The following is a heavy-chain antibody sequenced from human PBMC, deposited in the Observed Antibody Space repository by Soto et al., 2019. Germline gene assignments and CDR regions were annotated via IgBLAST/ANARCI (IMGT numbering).Heavy chain of an antibody. CDR1: AYTFTSYG. J-gene: IGHJ6*02. CDR2: ISAYNGNT. Sequence: ASVKVSGTPSAYTFTSYGISWARQAPGQGLERMGWISAYNGNTNYAHKLQGRLTMTTDTPTSIACMGSRSLRSHATAVYYCARSFNWNRHYGMDVWGPGTTVTVSS. D-gene: IGHD1-1*01. CDR3: ARSFNWNRHYGMDV. V-gene: IGHV1-18*01.